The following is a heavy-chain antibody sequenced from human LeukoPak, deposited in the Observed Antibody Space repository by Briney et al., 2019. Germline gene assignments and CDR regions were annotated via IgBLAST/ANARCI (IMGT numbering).Heavy chain of an antibody. D-gene: IGHD2-15*01. CDR3: ARGDVVVVAATPRYYYGMDV. CDR2: IYYSGST. V-gene: IGHV4-39*01. Sequence: PSETLSLTCTASGGSISSSNYYWGWIRQPPGKGLEWIGNIYYSGSTYYNPSLKSRLTISVDTSENQFSLKLSSVTAADTAVYYCARGDVVVVAATPRYYYGMDVWGQGTTVTVSS. CDR1: GGSISSSNYY. J-gene: IGHJ6*02.